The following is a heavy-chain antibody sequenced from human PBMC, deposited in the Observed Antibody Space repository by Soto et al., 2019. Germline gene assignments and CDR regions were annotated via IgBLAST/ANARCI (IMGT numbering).Heavy chain of an antibody. J-gene: IGHJ6*02. D-gene: IGHD3-3*01. Sequence: LRLSCAASGFTFSSYAMHWVRQAPGKGLEWVAVISYDGSNKYYADSVKGRFTISRDNSKNTLYLQMNSLRAEDTAVYYCAREYYDFWSGYYTRFYYYGMDVWGQGTTVTVSS. CDR2: ISYDGSNK. V-gene: IGHV3-30-3*01. CDR1: GFTFSSYA. CDR3: AREYYDFWSGYYTRFYYYGMDV.